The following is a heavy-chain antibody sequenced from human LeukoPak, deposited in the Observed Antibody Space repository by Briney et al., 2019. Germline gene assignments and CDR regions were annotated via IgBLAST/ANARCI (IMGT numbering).Heavy chain of an antibody. Sequence: GGSLRLSCAASGFPFSSYGMHWVRQAPGKGLEWVAVISYDGSNKYYADSVKGRFTISRDNSKNTLYLQMNSLRAEDTAVYYCAKELLWFGELFSAFDYWGQGTLVTVSS. CDR3: AKELLWFGELFSAFDY. J-gene: IGHJ4*02. D-gene: IGHD3-10*01. CDR1: GFPFSSYG. CDR2: ISYDGSNK. V-gene: IGHV3-30*18.